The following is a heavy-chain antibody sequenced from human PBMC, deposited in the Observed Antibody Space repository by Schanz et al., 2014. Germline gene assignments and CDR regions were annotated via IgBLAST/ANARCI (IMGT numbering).Heavy chain of an antibody. CDR3: TTFNNRDALYI. V-gene: IGHV3-15*04. D-gene: IGHD1-20*01. Sequence: EVYLVESGGGLVQPGGSLRLSCSGSGFTFSEVYMSWVRQAPGKGLEWVGRIENNANGATTDYAAPVKGRFTVSRDDSRNTLYLKMNTLRTDDTALYYCTTFNNRDALYIWGQGTMVSVSS. CDR2: IENNANGATT. CDR1: GFTFSEVY. J-gene: IGHJ3*02.